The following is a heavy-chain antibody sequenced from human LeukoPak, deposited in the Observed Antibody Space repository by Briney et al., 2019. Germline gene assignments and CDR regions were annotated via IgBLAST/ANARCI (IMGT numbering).Heavy chain of an antibody. J-gene: IGHJ3*02. V-gene: IGHV3-7*01. CDR3: ARDLLARSGETFDI. Sequence: GGSLRLSCAASGFTFSNYWMTWVRQAPGQGLEWVANIKEEGSVNYYVDSVKGRFTVSRDNAKNALYLQMNSLRADDTAIYYCARDLLARSGETFDIWGQGTMVTVSS. D-gene: IGHD7-27*01. CDR1: GFTFSNYW. CDR2: IKEEGSVN.